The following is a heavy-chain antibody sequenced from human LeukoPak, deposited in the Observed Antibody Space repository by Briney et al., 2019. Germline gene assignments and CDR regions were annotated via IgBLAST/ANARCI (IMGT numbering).Heavy chain of an antibody. CDR2: IKQDGSEK. CDR1: GFTFSSYW. V-gene: IGHV3-7*01. J-gene: IGHJ1*01. CDR3: ARVRGYYDSSGYPSDYFQH. Sequence: GGSLRLSCAASGFTFSSYWMSWVRQAPGKGLEWVANIKQDGSEKYYVDSVKGRFTISRDNAKNSLYLQMNSLRAEDTAVYYCARVRGYYDSSGYPSDYFQHWGQGTLVTVSS. D-gene: IGHD3-22*01.